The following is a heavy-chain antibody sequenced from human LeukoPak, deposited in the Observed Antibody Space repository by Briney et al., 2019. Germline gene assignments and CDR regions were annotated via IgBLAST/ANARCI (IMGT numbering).Heavy chain of an antibody. Sequence: PSETLSLTCAVYGGSFNDYFWSWIRQPPGKGLEWIGEINQSGSTNYNPSLKSRVSISVDTSKNQFSLKLNSVTAADTAVYYCARDRLLRGVIAAYYFDYWGQGALVTVSS. D-gene: IGHD3-10*01. CDR3: ARDRLLRGVIAAYYFDY. CDR1: GGSFNDYF. J-gene: IGHJ4*02. CDR2: INQSGST. V-gene: IGHV4-34*01.